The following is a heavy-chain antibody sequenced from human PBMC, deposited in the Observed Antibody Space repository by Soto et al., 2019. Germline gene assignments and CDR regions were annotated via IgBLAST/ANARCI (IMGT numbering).Heavy chain of an antibody. CDR1: GYIFTIFG. D-gene: IGHD2-2*02. J-gene: IGHJ4*02. CDR3: ARGGQYRYFDY. V-gene: IGHV1-18*01. Sequence: QVQLVQSGAEVKKPGASVKVSCRTSGYIFTIFGISWMRQAPGQGLEWMGWISAYNGDTKYAERFQGRVTLTTDTSTSTAYMELTRLSPDDTAEYYCARGGQYRYFDYWGQGTLVTVSS. CDR2: ISAYNGDT.